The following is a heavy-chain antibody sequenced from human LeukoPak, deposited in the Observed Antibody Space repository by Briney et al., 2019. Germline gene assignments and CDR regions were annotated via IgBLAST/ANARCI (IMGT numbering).Heavy chain of an antibody. CDR2: INHSGST. V-gene: IGHV4-34*01. J-gene: IGHJ5*02. CDR3: ARNSGSCFYNWFDP. D-gene: IGHD1-26*01. Sequence: PSETLSLTCAVYGGSFSGYYWSWIRQPPGKGLEWIGEINHSGSTNYSPSLKSRVTISVDTSKNQFSLKLSSVTAADTAVYYCARNSGSCFYNWFDPWGQGTLVTVSS. CDR1: GGSFSGYY.